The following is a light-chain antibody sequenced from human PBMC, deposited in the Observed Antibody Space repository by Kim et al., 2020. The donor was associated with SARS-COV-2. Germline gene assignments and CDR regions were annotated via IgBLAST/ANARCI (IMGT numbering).Light chain of an antibody. Sequence: GQRVTISGSGSSSKIGSNTVNWYQQLPGTAPKLLIYSNNQRPSGVPDRFSGSKSGTSASLAISGLQSEDEADYYCAAWDDSLNGWVFGGGTQLTVL. J-gene: IGLJ3*02. CDR3: AAWDDSLNGWV. V-gene: IGLV1-44*01. CDR2: SNN. CDR1: SSKIGSNT.